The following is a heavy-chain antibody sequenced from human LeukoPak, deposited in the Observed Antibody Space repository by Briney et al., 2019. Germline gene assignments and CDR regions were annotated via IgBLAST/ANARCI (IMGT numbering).Heavy chain of an antibody. CDR2: INHSGAT. V-gene: IGHV4-34*01. J-gene: IGHJ6*02. CDR3: ARRVRGVIISFYYYNGMDV. D-gene: IGHD3-10*01. Sequence: SETLSLTCAVYGGSFSDYYWTWIRQSPGKGLEWIGEINHSGATDYNPSLKSRVTISVDTSKNQFSLKVRSVTATDTAVYYCARRVRGVIISFYYYNGMDVWGQGTTVTVSS. CDR1: GGSFSDYY.